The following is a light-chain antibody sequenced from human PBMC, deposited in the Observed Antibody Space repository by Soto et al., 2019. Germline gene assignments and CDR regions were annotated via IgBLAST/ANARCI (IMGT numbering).Light chain of an antibody. CDR1: QSVSSY. CDR3: KQYGSSQIT. J-gene: IGKJ5*01. Sequence: ELVLTQSPATLSLSPGGIATLSCRASQSVSSYLAWYQQTPGQANRLLLHGAYSRATGITDRFSGSGSGTDFTLTISRMEPEDFAVYYCKQYGSSQITVGQGKQLEIK. V-gene: IGKV3-20*01. CDR2: GAY.